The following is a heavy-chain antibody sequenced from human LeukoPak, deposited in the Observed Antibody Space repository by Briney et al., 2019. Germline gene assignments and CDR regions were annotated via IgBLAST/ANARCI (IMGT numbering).Heavy chain of an antibody. CDR1: GYTFTGYH. D-gene: IGHD5-18*01. V-gene: IGHV1-2*02. Sequence: ASVKVSCKASGYTFTGYHMHWVRQAPGQGLEWMGRINPNTGDTNYAQKFQGRVTMTRDTSISTAYMELSRLRSDDTAVYYCSREAVDTAMAHQIDYWGQGTLVTVSS. CDR3: SREAVDTAMAHQIDY. CDR2: INPNTGDT. J-gene: IGHJ4*02.